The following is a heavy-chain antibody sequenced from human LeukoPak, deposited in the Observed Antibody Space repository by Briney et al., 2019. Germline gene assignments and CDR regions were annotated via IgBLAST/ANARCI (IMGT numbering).Heavy chain of an antibody. CDR1: GFMFNDYG. V-gene: IGHV3-20*04. J-gene: IGHJ5*01. Sequence: GGSLRLSCAAAGFMFNDYGMSWVRQAPGKGLEWVSGINWNSLSTSYADSVKGRFTISRDNAKNSLYLQMNSLRAEDTAMYFCARDVIYFYDGSGYYDGGDSWGQGTLVTVSS. D-gene: IGHD3-22*01. CDR3: ARDVIYFYDGSGYYDGGDS. CDR2: INWNSLST.